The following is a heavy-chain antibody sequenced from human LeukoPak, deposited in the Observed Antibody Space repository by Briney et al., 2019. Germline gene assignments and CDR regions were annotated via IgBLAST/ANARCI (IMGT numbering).Heavy chain of an antibody. CDR3: ARGPIQLWIHNAMDV. D-gene: IGHD5-18*01. J-gene: IGHJ6*02. Sequence: GGSLRLSRTGSGFTFGDHAMSWVRQAPGKGLEWVGFIRSKAYRGTTEYAASVRGRFTISRDDSASIAYLQMSSLKTEDTAVYYCARGPIQLWIHNAMDVWGQGTTVTVSS. V-gene: IGHV3-49*04. CDR1: GFTFGDHA. CDR2: IRSKAYRGTT.